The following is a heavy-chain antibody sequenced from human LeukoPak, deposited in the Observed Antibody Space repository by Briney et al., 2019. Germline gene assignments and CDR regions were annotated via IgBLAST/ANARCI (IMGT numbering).Heavy chain of an antibody. CDR2: FDPDDGEA. CDR3: AIDYYASGNYYNGPHN. Sequence: ASVKVSCRVSVYTLTELSMHWVRQAPGKGLEWMGGFDPDDGEALYAQQFQGRVTMTEDTSTDTVYMELSSLRSGDTAVYYCAIDYYASGNYYNGPHNWGPGTLVTVSS. CDR1: VYTLTELS. V-gene: IGHV1-24*01. J-gene: IGHJ4*02. D-gene: IGHD3-10*01.